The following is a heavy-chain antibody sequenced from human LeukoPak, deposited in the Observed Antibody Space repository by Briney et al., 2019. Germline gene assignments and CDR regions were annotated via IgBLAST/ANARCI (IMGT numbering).Heavy chain of an antibody. CDR1: GFTFDDYA. CDR2: ISWNSGSI. J-gene: IGHJ4*02. V-gene: IGHV3-9*01. Sequence: GGSLRLSCAASGFTFDDYAMHWVRHAPGKGLEWVSGISWNSGSIGYADSVKGRFTISRDNAKNSLYLQMNSLRAEDTALYYCARIHCGGDCDPDYWGQGTLVTVSS. D-gene: IGHD2-21*02. CDR3: ARIHCGGDCDPDY.